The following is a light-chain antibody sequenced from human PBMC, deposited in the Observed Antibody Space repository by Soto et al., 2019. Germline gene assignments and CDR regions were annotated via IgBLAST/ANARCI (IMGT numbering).Light chain of an antibody. CDR2: GAS. Sequence: EIVMTQSPATLSVSPGERATLSCRASQSVSSNLAWYQQKPGQAPSLLIHGASTRATGIPARFSGSGSGTEFTLTISSLQSEDFAVYYCQQYNNWGTFGQGTKVEIK. CDR1: QSVSSN. CDR3: QQYNNWGT. V-gene: IGKV3-15*01. J-gene: IGKJ1*01.